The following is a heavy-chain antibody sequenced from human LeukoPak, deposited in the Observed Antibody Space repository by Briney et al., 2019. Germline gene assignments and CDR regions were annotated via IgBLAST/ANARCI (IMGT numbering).Heavy chain of an antibody. CDR1: GYTFTSYD. D-gene: IGHD6-13*01. CDR2: INPNSGNT. V-gene: IGHV1-8*01. J-gene: IGHJ5*02. Sequence: ASVKVSCKASGYTFTSYDINGVRQATGQGLEWMGWINPNSGNTGNAQKFQGRVTMTRNTSISTAYMEPSSLRSENTAVYYCARGAYSNQVGWFDPWGQGTLVTVSS. CDR3: ARGAYSNQVGWFDP.